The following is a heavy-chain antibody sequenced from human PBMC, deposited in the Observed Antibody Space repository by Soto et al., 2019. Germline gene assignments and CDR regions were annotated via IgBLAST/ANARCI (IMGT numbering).Heavy chain of an antibody. Sequence: EVQLVESGGGLVKPGGSLRLSCAASGFTFSSYSMNWVRQAQGKGLEWVSSISSSSSYIYYADSVKGRFTISRDNAKNSLYLQMNSLRAEDTAVYYCARDLTTGTRYFDYWGQGTLVTVSS. J-gene: IGHJ4*02. CDR3: ARDLTTGTRYFDY. V-gene: IGHV3-21*01. CDR1: GFTFSSYS. D-gene: IGHD6-13*01. CDR2: ISSSSSYI.